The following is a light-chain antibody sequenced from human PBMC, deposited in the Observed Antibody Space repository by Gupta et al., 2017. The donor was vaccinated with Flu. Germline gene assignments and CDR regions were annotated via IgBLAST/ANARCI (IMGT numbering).Light chain of an antibody. J-gene: IGLJ1*01. V-gene: IGLV2-23*01. CDR2: EGS. CDR3: CSYAGSSTSYV. Sequence: ITISCTGTSSDVGSYNLVSWYQQHPGKAPKLMIYEGSKRPSGVSNRFSGSKSGNTASLTISGLQAEDEADYYCCSYAGSSTSYVFGTGTKVTVL. CDR1: SSDVGSYNL.